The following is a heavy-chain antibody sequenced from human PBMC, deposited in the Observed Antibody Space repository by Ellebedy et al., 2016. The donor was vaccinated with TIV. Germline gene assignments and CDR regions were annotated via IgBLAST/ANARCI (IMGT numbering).Heavy chain of an antibody. CDR1: GFTFSNYW. V-gene: IGHV3-74*01. Sequence: GESLKISCAASGFTFSNYWMSWVRQAPGKGLEWVSGITGDGSGTTYADSVRGRFIISRDNAKNTLYLQMNSLGADDTAVYYCAREHWSSLPSWGQGTLVTVSS. CDR3: AREHWSSLPS. J-gene: IGHJ5*02. CDR2: ITGDGSGT. D-gene: IGHD3-3*01.